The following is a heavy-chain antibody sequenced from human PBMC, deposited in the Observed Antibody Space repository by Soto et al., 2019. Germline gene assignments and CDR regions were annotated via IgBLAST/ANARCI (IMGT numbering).Heavy chain of an antibody. CDR2: IWYDGSNK. V-gene: IGHV3-33*01. D-gene: IGHD3-22*01. J-gene: IGHJ4*02. CDR1: GFTFSSYG. CDR3: ARGGYYDSSGYYYEKDY. Sequence: QVQLVESGGGVVQPGRSLRLSCAASGFTFSSYGMHWVHQAPGKGLEWVAVIWYDGSNKYYADSVKGRFTISRDNSKNTLYLQMNSLRAEDTAVYYCARGGYYDSSGYYYEKDYWGQGTLVTVSS.